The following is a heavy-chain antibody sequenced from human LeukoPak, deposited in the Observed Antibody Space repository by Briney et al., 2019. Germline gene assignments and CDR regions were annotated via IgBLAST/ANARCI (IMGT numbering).Heavy chain of an antibody. D-gene: IGHD3-22*01. V-gene: IGHV1-69*13. Sequence: GASVKVSCKASGGTFSSYAISWVRQAPGQGLEWMGGIIPIFGTANYAQKFQGRVTITADESTSTAYMELSSLRSEDTAVYYCARVGGYDSRGGNWFDPWGQGTLVTVSS. CDR3: ARVGGYDSRGGNWFDP. CDR1: GGTFSSYA. J-gene: IGHJ5*02. CDR2: IIPIFGTA.